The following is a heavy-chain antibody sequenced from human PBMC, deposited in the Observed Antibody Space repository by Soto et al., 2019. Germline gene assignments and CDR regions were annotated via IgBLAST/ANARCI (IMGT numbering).Heavy chain of an antibody. CDR2: IKQDGSEK. CDR3: ARDYFQLPWDYYYGMDV. Sequence: PGGSRRLSCAASGFTFSSYWMSWVRQAPGKGLEWVANIKQDGSEKYYVDSVKGRFTISRDNAKNSLYLQMNSLRAEDTAVYYCARDYFQLPWDYYYGMDVWGQGTTVTVSS. D-gene: IGHD2-2*01. V-gene: IGHV3-7*04. J-gene: IGHJ6*02. CDR1: GFTFSSYW.